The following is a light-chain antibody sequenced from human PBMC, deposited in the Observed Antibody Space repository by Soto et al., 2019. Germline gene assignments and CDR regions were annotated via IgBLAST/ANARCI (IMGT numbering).Light chain of an antibody. J-gene: IGLJ2*01. CDR3: SSYAASESFVV. CDR2: DVY. Sequence: QSALTQPPSASGSPGQSVTISCTGTSSDVGGYNYVSWYQHHPDKAPKLIIYDVYKRPSGVPDRFSGSKSGNTASLTVSGLQAEDEAEYYCSSYAASESFVVFGGGTKVTVL. CDR1: SSDVGGYNY. V-gene: IGLV2-8*01.